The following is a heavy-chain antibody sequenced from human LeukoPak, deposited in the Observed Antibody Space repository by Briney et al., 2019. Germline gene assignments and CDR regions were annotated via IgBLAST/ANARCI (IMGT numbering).Heavy chain of an antibody. V-gene: IGHV4-34*01. J-gene: IGHJ4*02. CDR3: ASWGYSGPIGGN. D-gene: IGHD1-26*01. CDR2: INHSGST. CDR1: GGSFSGYY. Sequence: SETLSLTCAVYGGSFSGYYWSWIRQPPGKGLEWIGEINHSGSTNYNPSLKSRVTISVDTSKNQFSLKLSSVTAADTAVYYCASWGYSGPIGGNWGQGTLVTVSS.